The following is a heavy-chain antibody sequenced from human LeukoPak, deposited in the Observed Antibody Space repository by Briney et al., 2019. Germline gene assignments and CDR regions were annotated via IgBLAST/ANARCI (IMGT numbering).Heavy chain of an antibody. CDR2: INHSGST. J-gene: IGHJ4*02. CDR1: GGSFSGYY. D-gene: IGHD3-22*01. V-gene: IGHV4-34*01. Sequence: PSETLSLTCAVYGGSFSGYYWSWIRQPPGKGLEWIGEINHSGSTNYNPSLKSRVTISVDTSKNQFSLKLSSVTAADTAAYYCARGVNYYDSSGSIFRYWGQGTLVTVSS. CDR3: ARGVNYYDSSGSIFRY.